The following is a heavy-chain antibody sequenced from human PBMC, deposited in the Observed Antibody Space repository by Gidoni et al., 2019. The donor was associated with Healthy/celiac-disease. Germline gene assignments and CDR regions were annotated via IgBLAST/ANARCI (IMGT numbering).Heavy chain of an antibody. J-gene: IGHJ4*02. D-gene: IGHD2-2*01. CDR3: AREDIVVVPAAMGPFDY. CDR1: GFTFSSYA. V-gene: IGHV3-30-3*01. CDR2: ISYDGSNK. Sequence: QVQLVESGGGVVPPGRSLRLSCAASGFTFSSYAMHWVRRAPGKGLEWVAVISYDGSNKDYADSVKGRFTISRDNSKNTLYLQMNSLRAEDTAVYYCAREDIVVVPAAMGPFDYWGQGTLVTVSS.